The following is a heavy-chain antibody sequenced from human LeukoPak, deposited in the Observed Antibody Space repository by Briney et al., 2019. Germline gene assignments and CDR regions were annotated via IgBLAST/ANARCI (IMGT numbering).Heavy chain of an antibody. Sequence: GGSLRLSCAASGFTFSSYAMHWVRQAPGKGLEWVAVISYDGSNKYYADSVKGRFTISRDNSKITLYLQMNSLRAEDTAVYYCARGGYCSGGSCFWSVSSFDYWGQGTLVTVSS. D-gene: IGHD2-15*01. V-gene: IGHV3-30*04. CDR1: GFTFSSYA. CDR3: ARGGYCSGGSCFWSVSSFDY. J-gene: IGHJ4*02. CDR2: ISYDGSNK.